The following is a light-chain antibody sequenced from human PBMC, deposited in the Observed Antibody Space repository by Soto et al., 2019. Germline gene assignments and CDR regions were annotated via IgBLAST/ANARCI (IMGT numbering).Light chain of an antibody. CDR3: LQYGTFCT. CDR1: QSVSSSY. J-gene: IGKJ1*01. V-gene: IGKV3-20*01. Sequence: EIVLTQSPGTLSLSPGERATLSCRASQSVSSSYLAWYQQKPGQAPRLLIYGASSRATGIPDRFSGSGSGTDLTLTISRLESEEFAVYSYLQYGTFCTFGQRNKV. CDR2: GAS.